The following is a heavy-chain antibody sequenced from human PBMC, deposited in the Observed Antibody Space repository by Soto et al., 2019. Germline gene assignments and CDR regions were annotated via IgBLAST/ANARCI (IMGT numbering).Heavy chain of an antibody. CDR3: ARPPIGYSSGWYGGGFDY. V-gene: IGHV1-18*01. Sequence: QVQLVQSGAEVKKPGASVKVSCKASGYTFTSYGISWVRQAPGQGLEWMGWISAYNGNTNYAQKLQGRVTMTTDTSTSTAYMERRSLRSDDTAVYYCARPPIGYSSGWYGGGFDYWGQGTLVTVSS. D-gene: IGHD6-19*01. J-gene: IGHJ4*02. CDR2: ISAYNGNT. CDR1: GYTFTSYG.